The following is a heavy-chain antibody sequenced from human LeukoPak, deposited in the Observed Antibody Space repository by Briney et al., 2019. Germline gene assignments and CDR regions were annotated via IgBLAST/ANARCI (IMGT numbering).Heavy chain of an antibody. D-gene: IGHD2-2*01. Sequence: GGSLRLSCAASGFTFSSYSMNWVRQAPGKGLEWVSSISSSSSYIYYADSLEGRFTISRDNAKNSLYLQMNSLRAEDTAVYYCASEYCSSTSCYSTLLDYWGQGTLVTVSS. J-gene: IGHJ4*02. CDR1: GFTFSSYS. CDR2: ISSSSSYI. V-gene: IGHV3-21*01. CDR3: ASEYCSSTSCYSTLLDY.